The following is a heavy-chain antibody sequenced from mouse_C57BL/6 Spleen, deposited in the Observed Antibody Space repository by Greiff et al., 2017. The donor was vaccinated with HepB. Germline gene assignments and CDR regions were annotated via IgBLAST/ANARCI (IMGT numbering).Heavy chain of an antibody. J-gene: IGHJ3*01. CDR2: IDPSDSYT. CDR1: GYTFTSYW. V-gene: IGHV1-69*01. Sequence: VKQSCKASGYTFTSYWMHWVKQRPGQGLEWIGEIDPSDSYTNYNQKFKGKSTLTVDKSSSTAYMQLSSLTSEDSAVYYCARSDGNYSSKFAYWGQGTLVTVSA. D-gene: IGHD2-1*01. CDR3: ARSDGNYSSKFAY.